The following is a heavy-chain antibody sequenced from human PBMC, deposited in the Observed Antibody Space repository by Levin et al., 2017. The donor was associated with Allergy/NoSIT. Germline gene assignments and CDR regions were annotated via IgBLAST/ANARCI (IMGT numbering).Heavy chain of an antibody. CDR1: GFSLSTSGVG. J-gene: IGHJ6*02. D-gene: IGHD3-9*01. V-gene: IGHV2-5*02. CDR3: VHNGVYYDILTGYYDWSRNGMDV. CDR2: IYWDDDK. Sequence: SGPTLVKPTQTLTLTCTFSGFSLSTSGVGVGWIRQPPGKALEWLALIYWDDDKRYSPSLKSRLTITKDTSKNQVVLTMTNMDPVDTATYYCVHNGVYYDILTGYYDWSRNGMDVWGQGTTVTVSS.